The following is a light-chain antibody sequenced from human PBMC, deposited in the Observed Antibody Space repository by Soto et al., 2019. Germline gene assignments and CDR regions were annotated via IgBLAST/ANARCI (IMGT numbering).Light chain of an antibody. CDR1: QGISSY. V-gene: IGKV1-8*01. CDR2: AAS. CDR3: QQYYSYPHT. J-gene: IGKJ4*01. Sequence: AIRMTQSPSSFSASTGDRVTITCRASQGISSYLAWYQQKPGKAPKLLIYAASTLQSGVPSRFSGSGSGTDFTHTISCLQSEDFATYYCQQYYSYPHTFGGGTKVEIK.